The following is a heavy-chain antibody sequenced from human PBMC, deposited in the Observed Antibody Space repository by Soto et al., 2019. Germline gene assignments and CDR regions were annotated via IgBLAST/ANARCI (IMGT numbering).Heavy chain of an antibody. CDR1: GFTFSSYV. D-gene: IGHD2-8*01. CDR3: AKAPLSQVYAIQDYYYGMDV. CDR2: ISYDGSNK. J-gene: IGHJ6*02. Sequence: QVQLVESGGGVVQPGRSLRLSCAASGFTFSSYVMHWVRQAPGKGLEWVAVISYDGSNKYYADSVKGRFTISRDNSKHTLYLQMNSLRAEDTAVYYCAKAPLSQVYAIQDYYYGMDVWGQGTTVTVSS. V-gene: IGHV3-30*18.